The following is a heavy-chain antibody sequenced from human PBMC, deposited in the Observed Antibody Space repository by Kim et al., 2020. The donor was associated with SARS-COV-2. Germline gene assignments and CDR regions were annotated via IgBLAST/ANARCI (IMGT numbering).Heavy chain of an antibody. CDR3: ANFES. Sequence: CDGSNKYYANTVRGRFTISRGNSKNMLFLRMNSLRAEDTAVYYCANFESWGQGTLVTVSS. CDR2: CDGSNK. V-gene: IGHV3-33*06. J-gene: IGHJ4*02.